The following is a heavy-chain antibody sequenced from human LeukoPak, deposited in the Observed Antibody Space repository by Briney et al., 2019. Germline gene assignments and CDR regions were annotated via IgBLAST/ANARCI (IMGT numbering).Heavy chain of an antibody. CDR2: IKQDGSEK. CDR3: ARDRAYYDFWSGYYGPYFDY. V-gene: IGHV3-7*01. D-gene: IGHD3-3*01. Sequence: GGSLRLSCAASGFTFSSYWLSWVRQAPGKGLEWVANIKQDGSEKYYVDSVKGRFTISRDNAKNSLYLQMNSLSAEDTAVYYCARDRAYYDFWSGYYGPYFDYWGQGTLVTVSS. CDR1: GFTFSSYW. J-gene: IGHJ4*02.